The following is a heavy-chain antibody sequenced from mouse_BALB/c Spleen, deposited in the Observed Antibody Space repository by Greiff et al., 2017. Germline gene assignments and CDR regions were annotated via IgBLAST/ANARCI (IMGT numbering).Heavy chain of an antibody. Sequence: DVMLVESGGGLVKPGGSLKLSCAASGFTFSDYYMYWVRQTPEKRLEWVATISDGGSYTYYPDSVKGRFTISRDNAKNNLYLQMSSLKSEDTAMYYCARADYYAMDYWGQGTSVTVSS. CDR3: ARADYYAMDY. CDR1: GFTFSDYY. V-gene: IGHV5-4*02. J-gene: IGHJ4*01. CDR2: ISDGGSYT.